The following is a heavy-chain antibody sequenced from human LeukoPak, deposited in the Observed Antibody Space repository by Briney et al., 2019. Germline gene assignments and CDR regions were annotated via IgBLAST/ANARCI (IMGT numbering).Heavy chain of an antibody. Sequence: SETLSLTCAVYGGSFSGYYWSWIRQPPGKGLEWIGEINHSGSTNYNPSLKSQVTISVDTSKNQFSLKLSSVTAADTAVYYCARGQHNYYYYYMDVWGKGTTVTVSS. J-gene: IGHJ6*03. CDR2: INHSGST. V-gene: IGHV4-34*01. CDR3: ARGQHNYYYYYMDV. CDR1: GGSFSGYY. D-gene: IGHD2-21*01.